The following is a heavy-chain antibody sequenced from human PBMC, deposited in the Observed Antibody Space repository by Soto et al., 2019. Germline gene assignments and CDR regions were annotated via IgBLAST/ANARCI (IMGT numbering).Heavy chain of an antibody. J-gene: IGHJ5*02. D-gene: IGHD3-22*01. CDR2: ISAYNGNT. CDR1: GYTFTSYG. Sequence: ASVKVSCKASGYTFTSYGISWVRQAPGQGLEWMGWISAYNGNTNYAQKLQGRVTMTTDTSTSTAYMELRSLRSDDTAVYYCARGTYYYDSSGYYSINWFDPWGQGTLVTVSS. V-gene: IGHV1-18*01. CDR3: ARGTYYYDSSGYYSINWFDP.